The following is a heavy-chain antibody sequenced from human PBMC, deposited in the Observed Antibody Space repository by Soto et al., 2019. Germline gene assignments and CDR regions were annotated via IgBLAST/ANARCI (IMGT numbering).Heavy chain of an antibody. D-gene: IGHD6-25*01. CDR3: AKAQRGGGHGDWYFDL. Sequence: EVQLLESGGDLVQPGGSLRLSCAASGLTFSTYAMKWVRLTPGRGLEWVSGINSGGSTVYTDSAKGRFTISRDNPKSTLYLQMNSLGAEDTAIYYCAKAQRGGGHGDWYFDLCGRGTLVTVSS. CDR1: GLTFSTYA. V-gene: IGHV3-23*01. CDR2: INSGGST. J-gene: IGHJ2*01.